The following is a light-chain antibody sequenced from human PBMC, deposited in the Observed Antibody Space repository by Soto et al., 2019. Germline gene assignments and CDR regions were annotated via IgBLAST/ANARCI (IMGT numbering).Light chain of an antibody. CDR2: DAS. V-gene: IGKV1-5*01. CDR3: QQYDSYSWT. J-gene: IGKJ1*01. CDR1: QSISSW. Sequence: EIRMYQSPSALSASVGDRVTITCRASQSISSWLAWYQQKPGKAPKLLIYDASSLESGVPSRFSGSGSGTEFTLTISSLQTDDFATYYCQQYDSYSWTFGQGTKV.